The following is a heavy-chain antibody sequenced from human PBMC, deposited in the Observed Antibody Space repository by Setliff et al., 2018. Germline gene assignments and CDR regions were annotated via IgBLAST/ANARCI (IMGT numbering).Heavy chain of an antibody. Sequence: PSETLSLTCTFSGGSISSGGYYWSWIRQHPGKGLEWIGYIYYSGSTYYNPSLKSRVTISVDTSKNQFSLKLSSVTAADTAVYYCARGLGIVVVPAAIGCWFDPWGQGTLVTVSS. V-gene: IGHV4-31*03. CDR1: GGSISSGGYY. CDR2: IYYSGST. J-gene: IGHJ5*02. CDR3: ARGLGIVVVPAAIGCWFDP. D-gene: IGHD2-2*03.